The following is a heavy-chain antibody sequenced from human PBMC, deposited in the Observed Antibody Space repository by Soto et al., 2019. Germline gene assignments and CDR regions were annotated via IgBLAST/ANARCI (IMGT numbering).Heavy chain of an antibody. CDR1: GFIFSTSG. D-gene: IGHD3-10*01. Sequence: QVQLVESGGGVVQPGTSLRLSCAASGFIFSTSGMHWFRQAPGKGLDWVAYIWYDGNNKHYADSVKGRFTISRDNSKNTLFLQMISLRADDTAVYFCARDGVGVRGLSITADNWGQGTLVTVSS. CDR3: ARDGVGVRGLSITADN. CDR2: IWYDGNNK. V-gene: IGHV3-33*01. J-gene: IGHJ4*02.